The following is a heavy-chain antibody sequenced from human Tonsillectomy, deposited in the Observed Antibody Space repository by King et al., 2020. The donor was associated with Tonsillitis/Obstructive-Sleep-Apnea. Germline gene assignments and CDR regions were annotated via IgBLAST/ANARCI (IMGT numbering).Heavy chain of an antibody. CDR2: ITSSSGSI. Sequence: QLVQSGGGLVQPGGSLRLSCAASGFTFSSYSMNWVRQAPGRGLELVSYITSSSGSIHYADDVNGRFTISRDNAKNSLCLQRNSLRDEDTAVYYCARRNFDHRAFDIWGQGTMVTVSS. CDR3: ARRNFDHRAFDI. V-gene: IGHV3-48*02. D-gene: IGHD3-9*01. J-gene: IGHJ3*02. CDR1: GFTFSSYS.